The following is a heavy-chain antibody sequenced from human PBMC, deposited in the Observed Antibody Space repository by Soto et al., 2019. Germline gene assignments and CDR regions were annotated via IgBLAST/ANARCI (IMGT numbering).Heavy chain of an antibody. J-gene: IGHJ4*02. V-gene: IGHV3-7*04. CDR2: IKQDGSEK. Sequence: GGSLRLSCAASGFTFSSYWMSWVRQAPGKGLEWVANIKQDGSEKYYVDSVKGRFTISRDNAKNSLYLQMNSLRAEDTAVYYCAGGYSSGSFDYWGQGTLVTVSS. CDR1: GFTFSSYW. CDR3: AGGYSSGSFDY. D-gene: IGHD6-19*01.